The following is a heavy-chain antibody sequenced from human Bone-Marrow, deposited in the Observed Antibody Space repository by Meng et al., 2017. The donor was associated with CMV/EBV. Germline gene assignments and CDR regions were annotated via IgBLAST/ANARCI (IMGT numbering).Heavy chain of an antibody. Sequence: KASGYTFPSFDINWVRQAPGQGLEWMGWMNTNSGNTGYARNFQGRVTMTRDTSISIGYMELRGLRPEDTAVYFCARGLGSSSSGHNYWGQGTLVTVSS. J-gene: IGHJ4*02. CDR3: ARGLGSSSSGHNY. CDR2: MNTNSGNT. CDR1: GYTFPSFD. D-gene: IGHD6-6*01. V-gene: IGHV1-8*01.